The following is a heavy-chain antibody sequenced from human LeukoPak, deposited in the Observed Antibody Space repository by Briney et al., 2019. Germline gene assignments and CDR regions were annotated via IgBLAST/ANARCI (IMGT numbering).Heavy chain of an antibody. Sequence: ASVKVSCKASGYIFNDYYLYWVRQAPGQGLEWMGWINPNSGGTYYAQKFQGRVTMTRDTSINTASMELSRLRSDDTALYYCARGGTWDLSLAWFDPWGQGTLVTVPS. J-gene: IGHJ5*02. V-gene: IGHV1-2*02. CDR1: GYIFNDYY. D-gene: IGHD1-26*01. CDR2: INPNSGGT. CDR3: ARGGTWDLSLAWFDP.